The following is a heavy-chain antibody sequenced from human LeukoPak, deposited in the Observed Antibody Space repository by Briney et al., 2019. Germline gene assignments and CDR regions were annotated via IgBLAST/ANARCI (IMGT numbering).Heavy chain of an antibody. CDR1: GGSISSSSYY. V-gene: IGHV4-39*07. CDR3: ARDRAVAASRWFDP. CDR2: IYYSGST. D-gene: IGHD6-19*01. Sequence: SETLSLTCTVSGGSISSSSYYWGWIRQPPGKGLEWIGSIYYSGSTYYNPSLKSRVTISVDTSKNQFSLKLSSVTAADTAVYYCARDRAVAASRWFDPWGQGTLVTVSS. J-gene: IGHJ5*02.